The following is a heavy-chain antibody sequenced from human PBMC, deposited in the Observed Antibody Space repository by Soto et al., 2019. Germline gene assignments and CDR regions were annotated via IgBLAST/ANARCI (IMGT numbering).Heavy chain of an antibody. CDR2: INPNVGGT. V-gene: IGHV1-2*02. D-gene: IGHD3-10*01. Sequence: QVQLVQSGAEVKKPGASVYVSCKASGYTFSDYYLHWLRQAPGQGLEWMGWINPNVGGTNYARKFQGRVTMTRDTSISTLYMKLTSLSPDDTAIYYCARDEGIRGLEFRGLGTLVTVSS. CDR3: ARDEGIRGLEF. CDR1: GYTFSDYY. J-gene: IGHJ4*02.